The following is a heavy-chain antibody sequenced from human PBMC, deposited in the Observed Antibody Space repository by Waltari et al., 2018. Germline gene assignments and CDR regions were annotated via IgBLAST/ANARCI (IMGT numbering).Heavy chain of an antibody. CDR1: GPSFSSYA. J-gene: IGHJ6*01. D-gene: IGHD3-9*01. CDR2: INGVVGDK. Sequence: QLWESGGDSVQPGGSLRLSCVGSGPSFSSYAVAWVRQAPGKGLGWVADINGVVGDKDYGACVEGRFTISRDHSKDTVFLQMDSLRVEDTAVYYCAKDLSSKEGLFSMDVWGQGTTVTVSS. V-gene: IGHV3-23*02. CDR3: AKDLSSKEGLFSMDV.